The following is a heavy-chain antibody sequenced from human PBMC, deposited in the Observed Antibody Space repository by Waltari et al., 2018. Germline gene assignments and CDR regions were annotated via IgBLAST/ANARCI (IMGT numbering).Heavy chain of an antibody. Sequence: EVQLAESGGGLVKPGGPVAPSLEAPGFTFGKYTMNWVRQAPGKGLEWVASITSSSVYIYYADSVKGRFTISRDNAKNSVYLQMNSLRAEDSAVYYCAKDDAYYDMNVWGTGTTVTVSS. CDR1: GFTFGKYT. J-gene: IGHJ6*03. CDR3: AKDDAYYDMNV. V-gene: IGHV3-21*06. CDR2: ITSSSVYI.